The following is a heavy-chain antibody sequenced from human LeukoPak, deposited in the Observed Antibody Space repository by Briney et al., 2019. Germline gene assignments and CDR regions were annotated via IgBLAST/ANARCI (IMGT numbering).Heavy chain of an antibody. Sequence: ASVKVSCKASGYTFTSYAMNWVRQAPGQGLEWMGWISAYNGNTNYAQKLQGRVTMTTDTSTSTAYMELRSLRSDDTAVYYCARARYYDSSGTDWFDPWGQGTLVTVSS. J-gene: IGHJ5*02. CDR3: ARARYYDSSGTDWFDP. CDR1: GYTFTSYA. V-gene: IGHV1-18*01. CDR2: ISAYNGNT. D-gene: IGHD3-22*01.